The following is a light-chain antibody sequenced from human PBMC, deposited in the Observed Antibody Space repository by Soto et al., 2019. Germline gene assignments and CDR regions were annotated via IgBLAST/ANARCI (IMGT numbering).Light chain of an antibody. V-gene: IGKV3-15*01. CDR2: DAS. CDR3: QHYNYWPYT. J-gene: IGKJ2*01. CDR1: QTIDNT. Sequence: EIVMTQSPATLSLSPGERATLSCRASQTIDNTLAWYQRKPGQAPRLLIYDASTRATGVPARFSGSGSGTDFTLTISSLQSEDFAVYYSQHYNYWPYTFGQGTKVDIK.